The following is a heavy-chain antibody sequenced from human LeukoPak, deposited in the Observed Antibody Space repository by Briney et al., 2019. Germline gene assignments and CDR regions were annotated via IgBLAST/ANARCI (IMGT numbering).Heavy chain of an antibody. J-gene: IGHJ4*02. CDR3: AKAGRYYDSSGIDYFDY. V-gene: IGHV3-23*01. CDR2: ISGSGGST. CDR1: GFTFSRFT. Sequence: GGSLRLSCTASGFTFSRFTMSWVRQAPGKGLEWVSAISGSGGSTYYADSVKGRFTISRDNSKNTLYLQMNSLRAEDTAVYYCAKAGRYYDSSGIDYFDYWGQGTLVTVSS. D-gene: IGHD3-22*01.